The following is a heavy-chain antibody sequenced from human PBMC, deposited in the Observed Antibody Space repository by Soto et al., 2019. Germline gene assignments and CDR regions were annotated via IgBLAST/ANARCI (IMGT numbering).Heavy chain of an antibody. CDR3: ARVAEYSSSWYMYYFDY. D-gene: IGHD6-13*01. CDR1: GVTFSSYS. CDR2: ISSSSSYI. J-gene: IGHJ4*02. Sequence: GGSLRLSCAASGVTFSSYSMNWVRQAPGKGLEWVSSISSSSSYIYYADSVKGRFTISRDNAKNSLYLQMNSLRAEDTAVYYCARVAEYSSSWYMYYFDYWGQGTLVTVSS. V-gene: IGHV3-21*01.